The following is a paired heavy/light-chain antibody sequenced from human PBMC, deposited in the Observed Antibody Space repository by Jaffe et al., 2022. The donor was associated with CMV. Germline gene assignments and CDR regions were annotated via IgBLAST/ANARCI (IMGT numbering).Heavy chain of an antibody. D-gene: IGHD6-13*01. CDR1: GGSISSYY. J-gene: IGHJ4*02. Sequence: QVQLQESGPGLVTPSETLSLTCTVSGGSISSYYWSWIRQPAGKGLEWIGRIYTSGSTNYNPSLKSRITMSVDTSKNQFSLKLSSVTAADTAVYYCARSLSSAAGEVQWDYWGQGTLVTVSS. V-gene: IGHV4-4*07. CDR3: ARSLSSAAGEVQWDY. CDR2: IYTSGST.
Light chain of an antibody. CDR3: QQSYSTPPT. J-gene: IGKJ4*01. CDR1: QSITYY. CDR2: AAS. V-gene: IGKV1-39*01. Sequence: DIQMTQSPSSLSASVGDRVTLTCRASQSITYYLNWYQQRPGKAPKLLIYAASSLQSGVPSRFSGSGSGTDFTLTISSLQPEDFATYYCQQSYSTPPTFGGGTKVEIK.